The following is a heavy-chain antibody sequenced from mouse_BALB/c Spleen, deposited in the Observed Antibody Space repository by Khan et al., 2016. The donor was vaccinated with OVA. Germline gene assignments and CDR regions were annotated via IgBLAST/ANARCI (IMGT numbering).Heavy chain of an antibody. D-gene: IGHD2-4*01. Sequence: VQLQESGAELAKPGASVKMSCKASGYTFTNYWMHWVKQRPGQGLEWIGYINPSTGYTEYNQKFKDKATLTADKSSSPAYIQLGSLTSEGSAVYYCARRGNDYAWFAYWGQATLVTVSA. J-gene: IGHJ3*01. CDR2: INPSTGYT. CDR1: GYTFTNYW. V-gene: IGHV1-7*01. CDR3: ARRGNDYAWFAY.